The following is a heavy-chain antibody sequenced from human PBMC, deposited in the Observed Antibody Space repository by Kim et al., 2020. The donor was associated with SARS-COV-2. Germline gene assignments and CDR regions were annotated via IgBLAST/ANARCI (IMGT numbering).Heavy chain of an antibody. D-gene: IGHD1-26*01. CDR1: GFTFSTSP. CDR2: ISCDGTRT. CDR3: AKGVINSGFDY. J-gene: IGHJ4*01. Sequence: GGSLRLSCVASGFTFSTSPMGWVRQAPGKGLEWVSRISCDGTRTYYADSVKGRVTISSDKSKNMLYLHMNSLRVEDTAVYYCAKGVINSGFDYWGHGTQVTVSS. V-gene: IGHV3-23*01.